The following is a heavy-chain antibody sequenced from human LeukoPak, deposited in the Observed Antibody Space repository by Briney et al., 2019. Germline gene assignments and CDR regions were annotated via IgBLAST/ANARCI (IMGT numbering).Heavy chain of an antibody. CDR2: IRYDGSNK. CDR3: AKEDSSSSDY. CDR1: GFTFSSYG. J-gene: IGHJ4*02. V-gene: IGHV3-30*02. Sequence: GGSLRLSXAASGFTFSSYGMHWVRQAPGKGLEWVAFIRYDGSNKYYADSVKGRFTISRDNSKNTLYLQMNSLRAEDTAVYYCAKEDSSSSDYWGQGTLVTVSS. D-gene: IGHD6-6*01.